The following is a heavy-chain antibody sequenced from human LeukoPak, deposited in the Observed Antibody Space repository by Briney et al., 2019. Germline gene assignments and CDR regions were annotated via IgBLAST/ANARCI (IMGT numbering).Heavy chain of an antibody. Sequence: SVKVSCKASGGTFSSYAISWVRQAPGQGLEWMGGIIPIFGTANYAQKFQGRVTITTDESTSTAYMELSSLRSEDTAVYYCARGVPAASTQYYYYYYYMDVWGKGTTVTVS. CDR1: GGTFSSYA. CDR3: ARGVPAASTQYYYYYYYMDV. J-gene: IGHJ6*03. D-gene: IGHD2-2*01. V-gene: IGHV1-69*05. CDR2: IIPIFGTA.